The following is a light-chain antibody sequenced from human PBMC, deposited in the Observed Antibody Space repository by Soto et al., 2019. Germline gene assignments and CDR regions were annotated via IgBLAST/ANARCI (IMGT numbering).Light chain of an antibody. Sequence: QSVLTQPPSVSGAPGQRVTISCTGSSSNIGAGYDVHWYQQLPGTAPKLLIYSNSNRPSGVPDRFSGSKSGTSASLAITGLQAEDEADYYCLSYDRSLSVVFGGGTKVTVL. J-gene: IGLJ2*01. CDR2: SNS. V-gene: IGLV1-40*01. CDR3: LSYDRSLSVV. CDR1: SSNIGAGYD.